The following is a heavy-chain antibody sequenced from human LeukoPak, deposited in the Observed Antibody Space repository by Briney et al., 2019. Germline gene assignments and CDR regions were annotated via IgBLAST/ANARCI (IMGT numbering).Heavy chain of an antibody. Sequence: GGSLRLSCAASGFTFSSYSLNWVRQAPGKGLEWVSSISRSSVYIYYADSVKGRFTISRDNAKNSLYLQMNRLRAEDTAVYYCARGPTYYYGSGSYGPFDYWGQGTLVTVSS. CDR3: ARGPTYYYGSGSYGPFDY. CDR2: ISRSSVYI. J-gene: IGHJ4*02. CDR1: GFTFSSYS. D-gene: IGHD3-10*01. V-gene: IGHV3-21*01.